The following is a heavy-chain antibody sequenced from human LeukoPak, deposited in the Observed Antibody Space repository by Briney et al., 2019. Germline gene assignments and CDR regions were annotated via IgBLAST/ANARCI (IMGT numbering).Heavy chain of an antibody. D-gene: IGHD3-22*01. V-gene: IGHV3-30-3*01. Sequence: PGGSLRLSCAASGFTFSSYAMHWVRQAPGKGLEWVVVISYDVSNKYYADSVKGRFTISRDNSKNTLYLQMNSLRAEDTAVYYCAGNTYYYASSGLNWGQGTLVTVSS. CDR3: AGNTYYYASSGLN. J-gene: IGHJ4*02. CDR1: GFTFSSYA. CDR2: ISYDVSNK.